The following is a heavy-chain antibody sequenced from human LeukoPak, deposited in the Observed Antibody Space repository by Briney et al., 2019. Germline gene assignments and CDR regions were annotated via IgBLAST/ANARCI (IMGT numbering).Heavy chain of an antibody. Sequence: GASVKVSCKASGYSFVGYGITWVRQAPGQGLEWMGWFNPENGNTNYAQKVQGRVTMTADTSTSTSYMELRSLRSEDTAVYYCATEGIKYSSGSGRDGFDYWGQGTLVTVSS. CDR2: FNPENGNT. J-gene: IGHJ4*02. CDR3: ATEGIKYSSGSGRDGFDY. CDR1: GYSFVGYG. D-gene: IGHD6-19*01. V-gene: IGHV1-18*01.